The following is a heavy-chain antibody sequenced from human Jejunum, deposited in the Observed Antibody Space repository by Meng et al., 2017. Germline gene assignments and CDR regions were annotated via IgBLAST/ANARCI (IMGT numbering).Heavy chain of an antibody. CDR1: SDSISSSNW. CDR2: IYHSGST. Sequence: SETLSLTCAVSSDSISSSNWWSWVRQPPGKGLEWIGEIYHSGSTNYNPSLKSRVTISVDKSKNQFSLKLSSVTAADTAVYDCARQMGIAVAGGFDYWGQGTLVTVSS. V-gene: IGHV4-4*02. J-gene: IGHJ4*02. CDR3: ARQMGIAVAGGFDY. D-gene: IGHD6-19*01.